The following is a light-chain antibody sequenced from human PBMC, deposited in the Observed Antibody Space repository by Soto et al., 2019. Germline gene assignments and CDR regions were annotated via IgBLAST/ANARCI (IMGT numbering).Light chain of an antibody. CDR2: GIS. J-gene: IGKJ5*01. CDR1: QSVNSN. CDR3: QQYSKRPIT. Sequence: EMLMTQSPAILSVSPGESATLSCRASQSVNSNYLAWYQQHPGQPPRLLIYGISTRATGIPARFSGSGSGTEFSLTISRLQSEDFEVYYCQQYSKRPITFGQGTRLEIK. V-gene: IGKV3-15*01.